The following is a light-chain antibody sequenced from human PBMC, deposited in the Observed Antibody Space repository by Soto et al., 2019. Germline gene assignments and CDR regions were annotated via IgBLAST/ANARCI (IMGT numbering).Light chain of an antibody. CDR1: SSDVGGYNY. J-gene: IGLJ1*01. CDR2: DVR. V-gene: IGLV2-14*01. CDR3: HAYTSSSPQYG. Sequence: QSVLTQPASVSGSPGQSITISCTGTSSDVGGYNYVSWYQQHPGKAPKLMIYDVRNRPSGVSNRFSGSKSGNTASLTSSGLQAEEVAQYYRHAYTSSSPQYGFGTGT.